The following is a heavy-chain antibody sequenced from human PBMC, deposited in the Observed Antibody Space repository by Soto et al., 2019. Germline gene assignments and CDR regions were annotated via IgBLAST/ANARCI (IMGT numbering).Heavy chain of an antibody. CDR2: IIPIFGTA. D-gene: IGHD2-2*01. J-gene: IGHJ6*02. CDR3: ARVPHCISTSCQNYYYYGMDV. CDR1: GGTFSSYA. V-gene: IGHV1-69*12. Sequence: QVQLVQSGAEVKKPGSSVKVSCKASGGTFSSYAISWVRQAPGQGLEWMGGIIPIFGTANYAQKFQGRVTITADESTSTAYMELSSLRSEDTAVYYCARVPHCISTSCQNYYYYGMDVWGQGTTVTVSS.